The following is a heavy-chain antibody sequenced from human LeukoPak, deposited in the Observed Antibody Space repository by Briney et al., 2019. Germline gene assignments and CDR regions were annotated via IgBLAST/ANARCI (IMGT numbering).Heavy chain of an antibody. CDR1: GGSISSSNW. J-gene: IGHJ3*02. Sequence: SETLSLTCTVSGGSISSSNWWSWVRQPPGKGLEWIGEIYHSGSTNYNPSLKSRVTISVDKSKNQFSLKLSSVTAADTAVYYCARAQGYFDAFDTWGQGTMVTVSS. CDR2: IYHSGST. D-gene: IGHD3-22*01. V-gene: IGHV4-4*02. CDR3: ARAQGYFDAFDT.